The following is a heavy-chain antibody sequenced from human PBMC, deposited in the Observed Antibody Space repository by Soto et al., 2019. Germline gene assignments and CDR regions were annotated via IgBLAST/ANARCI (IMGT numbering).Heavy chain of an antibody. CDR2: INAGNGHT. Sequence: GASVKVSCKASGYTFTVYAIHWVRQAPGQRLEWMGWINAGNGHTKYSQKFQGRVTITRDTSASTAYMELSSLRSEDTALYYCARAVAVPADFDYWGQGTLVTSPQ. J-gene: IGHJ4*02. CDR3: ARAVAVPADFDY. V-gene: IGHV1-3*01. D-gene: IGHD6-19*01. CDR1: GYTFTVYA.